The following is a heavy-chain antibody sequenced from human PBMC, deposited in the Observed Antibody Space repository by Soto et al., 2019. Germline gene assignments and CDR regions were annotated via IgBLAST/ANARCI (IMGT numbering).Heavy chain of an antibody. CDR2: IDLSGTTT. V-gene: IGHV3-23*03. D-gene: IGHD2-15*01. J-gene: IGHJ4*02. Sequence: PGGSLILSCAASGFSFSAYSMNWVRQTPGRGLEWVSFIDLSGTTTYYRDSVKGRFTIFKDKSRNTVYLQMRSLTVEDAAIYYCTKDRVPDGIYSFDYWGQGALVTVSS. CDR3: TKDRVPDGIYSFDY. CDR1: GFSFSAYS.